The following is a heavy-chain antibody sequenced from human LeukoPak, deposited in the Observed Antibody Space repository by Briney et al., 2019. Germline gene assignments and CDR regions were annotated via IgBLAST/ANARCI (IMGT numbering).Heavy chain of an antibody. CDR2: IYYSGST. D-gene: IGHD6-6*01. CDR3: ATFSSSTLYYYGMDV. J-gene: IGHJ6*02. Sequence: SETLSLTCTVSGGSISSYYWSWIRQPPGKGLEWIGYIYYSGSTNYNPSLKSRVTISVDTSKSQFSLKLSSVTAADTAVYYCATFSSSTLYYYGMDVWGQGTTVTVSS. CDR1: GGSISSYY. V-gene: IGHV4-59*01.